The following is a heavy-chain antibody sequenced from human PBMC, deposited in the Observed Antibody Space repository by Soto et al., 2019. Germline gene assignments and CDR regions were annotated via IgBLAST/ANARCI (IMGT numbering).Heavy chain of an antibody. CDR2: INHSGST. J-gene: IGHJ6*03. D-gene: IGHD6-6*01. CDR3: ARASSSGYYYYYMDV. CDR1: GGFFSGYY. V-gene: IGHV4-34*01. Sequence: QVQLQQWGAGLLKPSETLSLTCAVYGGFFSGYYWSWIRQPPGKGLEWIGEINHSGSTNYNPSLKSRVTISVDTSKNQFSLKLSSVTAADTAVYYCARASSSGYYYYYMDVWGKGTTVTVSS.